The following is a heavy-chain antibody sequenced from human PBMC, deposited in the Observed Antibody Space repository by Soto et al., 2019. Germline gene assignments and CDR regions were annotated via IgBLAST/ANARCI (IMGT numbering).Heavy chain of an antibody. CDR3: ARLFKQQLVLGNNWFDP. V-gene: IGHV4-39*01. Sequence: SETLSLTCTVSGGSISSSSYYWGWIRQPPGKGLEWIGSIYYSGSTYYNPSLKSRVTISVDTSKNQFSLKLSSVTAADTAVYYCARLFKQQLVLGNNWFDPWGQGTLVTVSS. D-gene: IGHD6-13*01. J-gene: IGHJ5*02. CDR2: IYYSGST. CDR1: GGSISSSSYY.